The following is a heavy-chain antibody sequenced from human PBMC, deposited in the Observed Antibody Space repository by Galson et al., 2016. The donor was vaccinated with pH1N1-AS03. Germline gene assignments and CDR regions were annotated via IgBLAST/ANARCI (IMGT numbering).Heavy chain of an antibody. CDR1: GGSVSSGNHY. CDR3: ARGFPRRSVAGTVSL. J-gene: IGHJ4*02. V-gene: IGHV4-61*01. D-gene: IGHD6-19*01. Sequence: SETLSLTCTVSGGSVSSGNHYWSWIRQPPGKGLEWIGYIYNSGSTNYNPSLKSRVTISVDTSKNQFSLKLSSVTAADTAVYYCARGFPRRSVAGTVSLWGQGTLVTVSS. CDR2: IYNSGST.